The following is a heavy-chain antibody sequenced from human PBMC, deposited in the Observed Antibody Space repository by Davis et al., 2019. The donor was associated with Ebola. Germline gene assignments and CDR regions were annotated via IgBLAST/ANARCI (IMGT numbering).Heavy chain of an antibody. CDR1: GGSFSGYY. V-gene: IGHV4-34*01. D-gene: IGHD3-10*01. CDR2: INHSGST. J-gene: IGHJ6*02. CDR3: ARVQGNTMVQGAQYGLDV. Sequence: PSETLSLTCAVYGGSFSGYYWNWIRQPPGKGLEWIGEINHSGSTNYNPSLKSRVTISVDTSKNQFSLKLSSVTAADAAVYYCARVQGNTMVQGAQYGLDVWGQGTTVTVSS.